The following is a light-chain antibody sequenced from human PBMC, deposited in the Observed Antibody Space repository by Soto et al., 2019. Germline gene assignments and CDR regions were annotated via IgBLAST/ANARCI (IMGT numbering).Light chain of an antibody. J-gene: IGKJ1*01. CDR2: KAS. CDR1: QSISSW. V-gene: IGKV1-5*03. Sequence: DIQMTQSTSTLSASVGDRVNITCRASQSISSWLAWYQQKPGKAPKLLIYKASSLESGVPSRFSGSGSGTEFTLTISSLQPDDFATYYCQQYNSFPTFGQVTKVEIK. CDR3: QQYNSFPT.